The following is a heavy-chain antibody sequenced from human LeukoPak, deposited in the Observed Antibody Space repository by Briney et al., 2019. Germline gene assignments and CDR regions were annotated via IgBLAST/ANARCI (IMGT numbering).Heavy chain of an antibody. CDR3: TKQLQSSSHYGIDY. V-gene: IGHV3-23*01. J-gene: IGHJ4*02. CDR2: ISGSGGST. CDR1: GFTFSNYA. Sequence: GGTLRLSCAASGFTFSNYAMTWVRQAPGKGPEWLATISGSGGSTYSADSVKGRLAISRDNSKNTLFLRMSSLRAADTAIYYCTKQLQSSSHYGIDYWGQGTLVSVSS. D-gene: IGHD4-17*01.